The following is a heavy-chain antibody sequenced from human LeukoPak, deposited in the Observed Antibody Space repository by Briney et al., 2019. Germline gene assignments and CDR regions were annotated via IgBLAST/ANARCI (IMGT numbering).Heavy chain of an antibody. V-gene: IGHV4-59*05. J-gene: IGHJ4*02. CDR3: ARHEGQQLNFDY. Sequence: SETLSLTCTVSGGSISSYYWSWIRQPPGKGLEWIGSIYYSGSTYYNPSLKSRVTISVDTSKNQFSLKLSSVTAADTAVYYCARHEGQQLNFDYWGQGTLVTVSS. D-gene: IGHD6-13*01. CDR2: IYYSGST. CDR1: GGSISSYY.